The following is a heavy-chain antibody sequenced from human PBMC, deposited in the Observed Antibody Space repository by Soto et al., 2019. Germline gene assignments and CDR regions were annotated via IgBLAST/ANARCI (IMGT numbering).Heavy chain of an antibody. CDR2: IYWDDDK. CDR1: GFSLSTSGVG. D-gene: IGHD5-12*01. CDR3: AHSRDGYNGPRY. V-gene: IGHV2-5*02. Sequence: SGPTLVNPTQTLTLTCTFSGFSLSTSGVGVGWIRQPPGKALEWLALIYWDDDKRYRPSLKSRLTITKDTSKNQVVLTMTNMDPVATATYYCAHSRDGYNGPRYWGQGTLVTV. J-gene: IGHJ4*02.